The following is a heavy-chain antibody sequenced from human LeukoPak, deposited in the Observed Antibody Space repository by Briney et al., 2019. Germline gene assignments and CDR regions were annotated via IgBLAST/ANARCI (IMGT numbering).Heavy chain of an antibody. V-gene: IGHV4-31*03. Sequence: SETLSLTCSVAGGSISSGGYYWSWIRQHPGKGLEWIGYIYYSGSTYYNPSLKSRVTISVDTSKNQFSLKLSSVTAADTAVYYCASKGHSNNAFDIWGQGTMVTVSS. CDR1: GGSISSGGYY. J-gene: IGHJ3*02. CDR3: ASKGHSNNAFDI. CDR2: IYYSGST. D-gene: IGHD5-18*01.